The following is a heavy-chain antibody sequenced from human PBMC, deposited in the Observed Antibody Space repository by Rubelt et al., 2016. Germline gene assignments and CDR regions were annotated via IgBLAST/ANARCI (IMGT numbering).Heavy chain of an antibody. CDR2: IRGSGGST. CDR1: GFTFRTYA. Sequence: GFTFRTYAMTWVRPAPGKGIEWVSGIRGSGGSTYSADSVKGPFTISRDNSKNTLYLQMYSLRAEDTAAYYCAKILGIPVAGPFWGQGTLVTVSS. CDR3: AKILGIPVAGPF. J-gene: IGHJ4*02. D-gene: IGHD6-19*01. V-gene: IGHV3-23*01.